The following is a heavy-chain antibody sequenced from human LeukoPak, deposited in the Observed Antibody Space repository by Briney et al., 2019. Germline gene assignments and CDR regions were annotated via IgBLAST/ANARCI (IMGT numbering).Heavy chain of an antibody. J-gene: IGHJ4*02. CDR3: SRESGAFSPFGY. CDR1: GGSINRTNW. V-gene: IGHV4-4*02. Sequence: PSGTLSLTCDVSGGSINRTNWWSWVRQSPGQGLEWIGEISLSGRTNYNPSLQSRVTMSLDESKNQLSLDLASVTAADTAVYYCSRESGAFSPFGYWGQGTLVTVHS. CDR2: ISLSGRT. D-gene: IGHD1-26*01.